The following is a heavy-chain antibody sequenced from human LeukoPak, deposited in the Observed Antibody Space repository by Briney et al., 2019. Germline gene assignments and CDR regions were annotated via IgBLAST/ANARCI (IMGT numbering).Heavy chain of an antibody. J-gene: IGHJ4*02. CDR2: IYYSGST. CDR1: GGSISSGDYY. CDR3: ARGPQVSLTGADY. Sequence: SQTLSLTCTVSGGSISSGDYYWSWIRQPPGKGLEWIGYIYYSGSTYYNPSLKSRVTISVDTSKNQFSLKLSSVTAADTAVYYCARGPQVSLTGADYWGQGTLVTVSS. D-gene: IGHD3-9*01. V-gene: IGHV4-30-4*08.